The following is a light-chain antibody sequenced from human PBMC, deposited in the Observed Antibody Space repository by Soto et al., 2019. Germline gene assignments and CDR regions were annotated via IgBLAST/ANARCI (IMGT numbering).Light chain of an antibody. J-gene: IGKJ2*01. V-gene: IGKV3-20*01. CDR2: GAS. CDR3: RKYGSSPSYT. Sequence: EIVLTQSPGTLSLSPGERATLSCRASQSVSSSSYLAWYQQKPGQAPRLLIYGASSRATGIPDRFSGSGSATDFTLTISRLGSEDFAVYYCRKYGSSPSYTFGQGTKLEIK. CDR1: QSVSSSSY.